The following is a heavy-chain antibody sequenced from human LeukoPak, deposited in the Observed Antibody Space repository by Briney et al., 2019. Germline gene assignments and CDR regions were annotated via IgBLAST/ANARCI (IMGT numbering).Heavy chain of an antibody. Sequence: GGSLRLSCAASGFPFSSYSMNWVRQAPGEGLEWVSYISSSRTTSYADSVKGRFTISRDNAKNSLYLQMNSLRAEDTAVYYCARAYYDSSGYYYVYFDYWGQGTLVTVSS. CDR1: GFPFSSYS. CDR3: ARAYYDSSGYYYVYFDY. J-gene: IGHJ4*02. D-gene: IGHD3-22*01. V-gene: IGHV3-48*01. CDR2: ISSSRTT.